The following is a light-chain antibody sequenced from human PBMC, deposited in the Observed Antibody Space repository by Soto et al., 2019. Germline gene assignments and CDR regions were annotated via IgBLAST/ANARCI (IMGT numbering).Light chain of an antibody. CDR1: HYISNY. Sequence: DIQMTQSPSSLSASVGERVTITCRASHYISNYLNWYQQKPGKAPKLLIYDASSLQSGVPSRFSGSGSGTDFTLTISSLQPEDFATYYCQQSYSIPWTFGQGTKVEIK. J-gene: IGKJ1*01. CDR2: DAS. V-gene: IGKV1-39*01. CDR3: QQSYSIPWT.